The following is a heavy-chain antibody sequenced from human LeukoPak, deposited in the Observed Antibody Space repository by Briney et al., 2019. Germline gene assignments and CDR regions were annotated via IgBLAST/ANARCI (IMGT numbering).Heavy chain of an antibody. D-gene: IGHD3-22*01. CDR2: IYYSGST. CDR3: ARVPRGDSSGHAFDI. CDR1: GGSISSYY. V-gene: IGHV4-59*01. Sequence: SETLSLTCTVSGGSISSYYWSWIRQPPGKGLEWIGYIYYSGSTNYNPSLKSRVTISVDTSKNQFSLKLSSVTAADTAVYYCARVPRGDSSGHAFDIWGQGTMVTVSS. J-gene: IGHJ3*02.